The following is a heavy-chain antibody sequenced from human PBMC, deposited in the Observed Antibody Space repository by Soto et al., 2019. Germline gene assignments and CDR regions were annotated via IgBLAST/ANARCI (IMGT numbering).Heavy chain of an antibody. CDR2: IYYTGST. V-gene: IGHV4-39*01. CDR1: GGSFSGSPYY. D-gene: IGHD2-2*01. CDR3: ARRGGRYCSSSSCYPYGMDV. J-gene: IGHJ6*02. Sequence: PSETLSLTCTVSGGSFSGSPYYWGWIRQPPGKGLEWIGSIYYTGSTYYNPSLKSRVTISVDTSKNQFSLKLRSVTAADTAVYYCARRGGRYCSSSSCYPYGMDVWGQGTTVTVSS.